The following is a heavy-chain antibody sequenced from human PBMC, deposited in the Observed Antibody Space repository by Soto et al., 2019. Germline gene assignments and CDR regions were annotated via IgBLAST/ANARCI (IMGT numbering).Heavy chain of an antibody. J-gene: IGHJ4*02. D-gene: IGHD6-13*01. CDR1: GYTFTSYD. CDR3: ARGDGGIAAAGMGNDY. CDR2: MNPNSGNT. V-gene: IGHV1-8*01. Sequence: ASVKVSCKASGYTFTSYDINWVRQATRQGLEWMGWMNPNSGNTGYAQKFQGRVTMTRNTSISTAYMELSSLRSEDTAVYYCARGDGGIAAAGMGNDYWGQGTLVTVSS.